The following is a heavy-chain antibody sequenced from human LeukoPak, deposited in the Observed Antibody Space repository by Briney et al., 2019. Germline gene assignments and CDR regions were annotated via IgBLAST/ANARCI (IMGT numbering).Heavy chain of an antibody. J-gene: IGHJ6*03. CDR3: AKHAAAGPLDYYFYMDV. V-gene: IGHV3-23*01. Sequence: GGSLRLSCAASGFTFSSYGMSWVRQAPGKGLEWVSAISGSGGSTYYADSVKGRFTISRDNSKNTLYLQMNSLRAEDTAVYYCAKHAAAGPLDYYFYMDVWGKGTTVTVSS. CDR2: ISGSGGST. CDR1: GFTFSSYG. D-gene: IGHD6-13*01.